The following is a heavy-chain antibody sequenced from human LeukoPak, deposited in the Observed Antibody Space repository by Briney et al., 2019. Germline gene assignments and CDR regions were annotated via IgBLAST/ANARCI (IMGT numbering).Heavy chain of an antibody. V-gene: IGHV3-23*01. Sequence: GGSLRLSCAASGFTFSSYAMSWVRQAPGKGLEWVSAISGSGGSTYYADSVKGRFTISRDNSKNTLYLQMNSLRAEDTAVYYCAKDAGYRIAALVPFDYWGQGTLVTVSS. J-gene: IGHJ4*02. D-gene: IGHD6-6*01. CDR3: AKDAGYRIAALVPFDY. CDR1: GFTFSSYA. CDR2: ISGSGGST.